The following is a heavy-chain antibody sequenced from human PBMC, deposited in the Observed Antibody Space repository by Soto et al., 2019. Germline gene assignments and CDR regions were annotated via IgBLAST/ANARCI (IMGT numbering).Heavy chain of an antibody. CDR3: ARDRDKWSYYVSPYYYYGMDV. V-gene: IGHV1-2*04. D-gene: IGHD1-26*01. CDR1: GYTFTGYY. J-gene: IGHJ6*02. CDR2: INPNSGGT. Sequence: ASVKVSCKASGYTFTGYYMHWVRQAPGQGLEWMGWINPNSGGTNYAQKFQGWVTMTRDTSISTAYMELSRLRSDDTAVYYCARDRDKWSYYVSPYYYYGMDVWGQGTTVTVSS.